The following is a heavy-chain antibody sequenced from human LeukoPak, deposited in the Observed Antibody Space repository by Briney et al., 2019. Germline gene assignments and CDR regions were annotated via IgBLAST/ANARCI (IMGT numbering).Heavy chain of an antibody. V-gene: IGHV5-51*01. J-gene: IGHJ3*02. CDR1: GYSFTSYW. CDR2: IYPGDSDT. Sequence: GEALKISCKGSGYSFTSYWIGWVRQMPGNGREWMGIIYPGDSDTRYSPSFQGQVTISADKSISTAYLQWSSLKASDTAMYYCARPSDQEASCSGGSCSDAFDIWGQGTMVTVSS. CDR3: ARPSDQEASCSGGSCSDAFDI. D-gene: IGHD2-15*01.